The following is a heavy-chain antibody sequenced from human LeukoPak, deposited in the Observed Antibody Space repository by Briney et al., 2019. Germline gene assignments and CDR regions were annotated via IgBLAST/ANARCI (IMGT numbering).Heavy chain of an antibody. Sequence: PSGTLSLTCAVSGDSISSSAWWSWVRQPPEKGLEWIGEISRRGSTNYNSSLKSRVTMSIDNSRNQFSLSLSSVTAADTATYYCARGRSYEYGDYDYWGQGTLVTVSS. V-gene: IGHV4-4*02. D-gene: IGHD4-17*01. CDR3: ARGRSYEYGDYDY. J-gene: IGHJ4*02. CDR1: GDSISSSAW. CDR2: ISRRGST.